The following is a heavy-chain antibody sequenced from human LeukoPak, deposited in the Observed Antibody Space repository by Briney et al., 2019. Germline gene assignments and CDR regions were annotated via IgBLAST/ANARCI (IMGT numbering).Heavy chain of an antibody. CDR1: RFTFSNSW. Sequence: GGSLRLSCVVSRFTFSNSWVTWVRQAPGKGLEWVATIKPDGSDKYYVDSVKGRFTISRDNAKNSLYLQMNSLRIEDTAVYYCAREDWYHLDYWGQGTLVIVSS. J-gene: IGHJ4*02. CDR3: AREDWYHLDY. D-gene: IGHD3/OR15-3a*01. V-gene: IGHV3-7*03. CDR2: IKPDGSDK.